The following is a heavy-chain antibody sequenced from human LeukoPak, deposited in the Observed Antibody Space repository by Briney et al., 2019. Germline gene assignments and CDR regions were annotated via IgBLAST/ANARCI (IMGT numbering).Heavy chain of an antibody. V-gene: IGHV5-51*01. J-gene: IGHJ4*02. Sequence: GESLKIPCKGSGYSFTSYWIGWVRQLPGKGLEWMGIIYPGDSDTRYSPSFQGQVTISADKSISTAYLQWSSLKASDTAMYYCAREAFWSGYYADYWGQGTLVTVSS. CDR3: AREAFWSGYYADY. D-gene: IGHD3-3*01. CDR2: IYPGDSDT. CDR1: GYSFTSYW.